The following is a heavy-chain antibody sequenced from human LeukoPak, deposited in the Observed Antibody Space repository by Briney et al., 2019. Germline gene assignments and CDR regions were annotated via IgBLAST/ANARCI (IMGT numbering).Heavy chain of an antibody. J-gene: IGHJ4*02. D-gene: IGHD3-16*01. Sequence: PGGSLRLSCAASGFTFSDYVMNWARRAPGKGLEWVSTISSGGDTICYADSVKGRFTISRDNSKNTVYLQMNSLKDEDTAVYYCAKYIKSHIGGKRLIRSFDSWGQGTLVTVSS. CDR3: AKYIKSHIGGKRLIRSFDS. CDR2: ISSGGDTI. CDR1: GFTFSDYV. V-gene: IGHV3-23*01.